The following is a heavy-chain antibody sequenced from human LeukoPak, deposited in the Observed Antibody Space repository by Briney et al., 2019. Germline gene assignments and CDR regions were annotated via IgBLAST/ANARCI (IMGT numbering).Heavy chain of an antibody. CDR1: GYTFTSYY. CDR2: INPSGGST. Sequence: GASVKVSCKASGYTFTSYYMHWVRQAPGQGLEWMGIINPSGGSTSYAQKFQGRVTMTTDTSTSTAYMELRSLRSDDTAVYYCARAPPTVRGVISHRSDWFDPWGQGTLVTVSS. V-gene: IGHV1-46*01. D-gene: IGHD3-10*01. J-gene: IGHJ5*02. CDR3: ARAPPTVRGVISHRSDWFDP.